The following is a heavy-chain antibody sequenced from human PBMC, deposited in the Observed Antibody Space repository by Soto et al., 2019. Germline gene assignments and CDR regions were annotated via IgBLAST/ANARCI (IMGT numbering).Heavy chain of an antibody. V-gene: IGHV3-9*01. J-gene: IGHJ4*02. Sequence: VQLMESGGGLVQPGTSLSLSCAASGFNFDDYAMHWVRQPPGKGLEWVSGISRNSGSADYADSVKGRFTISRNNAKNYLYLQMNSVRPEDTAFYFCANDLSSWWFGVFDSWGQGTLVTVSS. D-gene: IGHD3-10*01. CDR2: ISRNSGSA. CDR3: ANDLSSWWFGVFDS. CDR1: GFNFDDYA.